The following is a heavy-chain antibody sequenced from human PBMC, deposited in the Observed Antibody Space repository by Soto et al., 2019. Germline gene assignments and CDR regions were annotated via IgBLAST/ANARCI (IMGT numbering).Heavy chain of an antibody. CDR1: EYTFTSYT. D-gene: IGHD4-4*01. J-gene: IGHJ4*02. Sequence: QVQVLQSGAEVKKPGASVKVSCKASEYTFTSYTMHWVRQAPGQRLEWMGWINGGNGNTKYSQKFQGRVTITRDTTASTADMELSSLRSDDTAVYYCARELQGLYYFDYWGQGTLVNVSS. CDR2: INGGNGNT. CDR3: ARELQGLYYFDY. V-gene: IGHV1-3*01.